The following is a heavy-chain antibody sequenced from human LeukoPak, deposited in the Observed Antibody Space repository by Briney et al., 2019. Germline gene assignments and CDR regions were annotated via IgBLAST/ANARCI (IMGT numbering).Heavy chain of an antibody. V-gene: IGHV4-34*01. Sequence: PSETLSLTCAVYGGSLSGYYWSWIRQPPGKGLEWIGEINHSGSTNYNPSLKSRVTISVDTSKNQFSLKLSSVTAADTAVYYCARGLFDYWGQGTLVTVSS. CDR1: GGSLSGYY. CDR3: ARGLFDY. CDR2: INHSGST. J-gene: IGHJ4*02.